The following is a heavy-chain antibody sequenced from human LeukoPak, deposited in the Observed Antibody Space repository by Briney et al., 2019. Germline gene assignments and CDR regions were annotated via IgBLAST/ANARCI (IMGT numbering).Heavy chain of an antibody. V-gene: IGHV4-39*02. Sequence: SETLSLTCTVPDGSISSVSYYWGWIRQPPGKGLEWIGSIHYSGSTYYNPSLRSRVTISVDTSKNQFSLQLSSVTPEDTAVYYCARDDRGLIDYWGQGALVTVSS. J-gene: IGHJ4*02. D-gene: IGHD3-22*01. CDR3: ARDDRGLIDY. CDR2: IHYSGST. CDR1: DGSISSVSYY.